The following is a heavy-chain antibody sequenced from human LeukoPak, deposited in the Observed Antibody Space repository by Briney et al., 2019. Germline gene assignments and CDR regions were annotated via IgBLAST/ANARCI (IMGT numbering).Heavy chain of an antibody. CDR3: ARDSRYYDFWSGYSNNWFDP. CDR1: GFTFSNYW. Sequence: GGSLRLSCAASGFTFSNYWMHWVRQAPGKGLVWVSRINSDGSSTSYADSVKGRFTISRDNAKNTLYLQMNSLRAEDTAVYYCARDSRYYDFWSGYSNNWFDPWGQGTLVTVSS. CDR2: INSDGSST. D-gene: IGHD3-3*01. J-gene: IGHJ5*02. V-gene: IGHV3-74*01.